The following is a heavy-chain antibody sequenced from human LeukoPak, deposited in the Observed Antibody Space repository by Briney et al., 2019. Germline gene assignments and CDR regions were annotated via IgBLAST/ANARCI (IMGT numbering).Heavy chain of an antibody. CDR1: GFTFSRSS. D-gene: IGHD3-22*01. CDR2: ITGSGTYI. J-gene: IGHJ4*02. V-gene: IGHV3-21*01. Sequence: GGSLRLSCAASGFTFSRSSMSWVRQAPGEGPEWVSSITGSGTYIYYADSVKGRFTISRDNIQRSVYPQMNSLRAEDTAVYYCAREYYYDTDAGNYWGPGTLVTVSS. CDR3: AREYYYDTDAGNY.